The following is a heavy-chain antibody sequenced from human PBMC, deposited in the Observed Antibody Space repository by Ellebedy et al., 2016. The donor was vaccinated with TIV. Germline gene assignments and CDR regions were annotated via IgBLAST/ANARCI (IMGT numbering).Heavy chain of an antibody. CDR3: ARRHLDSYYYYMDV. V-gene: IGHV4-34*12. Sequence: SETLSLTXAVYGGSFSDYYWGWIRQPPGKGLEWIGSVFYSGSTYYNPSLKSRVTMSVDTSKNQFSLQLTSVTAADTAVYYCARRHLDSYYYYMDVWGKGTTVTVSS. J-gene: IGHJ6*03. CDR1: GGSFSDYY. CDR2: VFYSGST.